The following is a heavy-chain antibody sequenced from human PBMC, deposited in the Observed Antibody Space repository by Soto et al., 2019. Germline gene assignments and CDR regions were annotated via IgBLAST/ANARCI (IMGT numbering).Heavy chain of an antibody. CDR1: GYTFTSYG. D-gene: IGHD1-1*01. V-gene: IGHV1-18*01. CDR2: ISAYNGNT. CDR3: ARDWGTTGNFNWFDP. Sequence: GASVKVSCKASGYTFTSYGISWVRQAPGQGIEWMGWISAYNGNTNYAQKLQGRVTMTTDTSTSTAYMELRSLRSDDTAVYYCARDWGTTGNFNWFDPWGQGTLVTVSS. J-gene: IGHJ5*02.